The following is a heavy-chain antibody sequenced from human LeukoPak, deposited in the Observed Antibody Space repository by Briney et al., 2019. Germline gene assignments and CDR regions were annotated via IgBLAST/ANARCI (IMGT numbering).Heavy chain of an antibody. CDR2: VYHSGST. D-gene: IGHD3-22*01. J-gene: IGHJ5*02. CDR3: ARHGNYYDTSQSDP. CDR1: GYSISSGYY. Sequence: KPSETLSLTCAVSGYSISSGYYWGWIRPPPGKGLEWIGSVYHSGSTYYNPSLKSRVTISVDTSKNQFSLKLSSVTAADAAVYYCARHGNYYDTSQSDPWGQGTLVTVSS. V-gene: IGHV4-38-2*01.